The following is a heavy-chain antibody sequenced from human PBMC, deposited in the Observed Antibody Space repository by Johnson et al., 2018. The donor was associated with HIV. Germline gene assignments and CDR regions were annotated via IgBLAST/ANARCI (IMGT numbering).Heavy chain of an antibody. Sequence: QVQLVESGGGVVQPGRSLRLSCAASGFTFSNYAMYWVRQAPGKGLEWVALISYDGSNKYYSDSVKGRFTISRDNSKNTLYLQMNSLRPEDTAVYYCAIDYYDSSAYYYQDVESAFDIWGQGTMVTVSS. V-gene: IGHV3-30-3*01. CDR2: ISYDGSNK. D-gene: IGHD3-22*01. CDR1: GFTFSNYA. J-gene: IGHJ3*02. CDR3: AIDYYDSSAYYYQDVESAFDI.